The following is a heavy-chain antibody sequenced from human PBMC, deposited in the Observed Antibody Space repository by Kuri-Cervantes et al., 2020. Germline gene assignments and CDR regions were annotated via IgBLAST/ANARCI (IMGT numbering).Heavy chain of an antibody. V-gene: IGHV3-11*01. CDR2: ISSSGSTI. CDR3: ARAGSSADWDV. D-gene: IGHD6-6*01. Sequence: GGSLRLSCAASGFTFSSYAMSWIRQAPGKGLEWVSYISSSGSTIYYADSVKGRFTISRDNAKNSLYLQMNSLRAEDTAVYYCARAGSSADWDVWGQGTTVTVSS. J-gene: IGHJ6*02. CDR1: GFTFSSYA.